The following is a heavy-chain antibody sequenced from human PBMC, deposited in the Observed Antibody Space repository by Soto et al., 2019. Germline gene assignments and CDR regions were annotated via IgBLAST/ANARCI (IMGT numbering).Heavy chain of an antibody. V-gene: IGHV4-59*08. Sequence: SETLSLTCTVSGGSISSYYWSWIRQPPGKGLEWIGYIYYSGSTNYNPSLKSRVTISVDTSKNQFSLKLSSVTAADTAVYYCARHSYCSGGSCYSPYFDYWGQGTLVTVSS. J-gene: IGHJ4*02. CDR2: IYYSGST. D-gene: IGHD2-15*01. CDR1: GGSISSYY. CDR3: ARHSYCSGGSCYSPYFDY.